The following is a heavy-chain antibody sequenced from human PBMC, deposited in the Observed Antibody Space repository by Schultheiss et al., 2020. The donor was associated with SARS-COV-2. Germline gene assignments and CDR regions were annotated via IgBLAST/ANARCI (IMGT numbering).Heavy chain of an antibody. Sequence: SETLSLTCAVYGGSFSGYYWSWIRQPPGKGLEWIGEINHSGSTNYNPSLKSRVTISVDTSKNQFSLKLSSVTAADTAVYYCARRARGYYYDSSGYYPFDYWGQGTLVTVSS. CDR1: GGSFSGYY. CDR3: ARRARGYYYDSSGYYPFDY. V-gene: IGHV4-34*01. CDR2: INHSGST. J-gene: IGHJ4*02. D-gene: IGHD3-22*01.